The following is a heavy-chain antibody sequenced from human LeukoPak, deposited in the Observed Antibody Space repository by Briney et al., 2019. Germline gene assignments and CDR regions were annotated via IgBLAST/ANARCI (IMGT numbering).Heavy chain of an antibody. CDR3: ARDLERRYFDY. V-gene: IGHV3-30*04. J-gene: IGHJ4*02. CDR2: ISYDGSNK. D-gene: IGHD3-3*01. Sequence: GRSLRLSCAASGFTFSSYAMHWVRQAPGKGLEWVAVISYDGSNKYYGDSVKGRFTISRDNSKNTLYLQMNSLRAEDTAVYYCARDLERRYFDYWGQGTLVTVSS. CDR1: GFTFSSYA.